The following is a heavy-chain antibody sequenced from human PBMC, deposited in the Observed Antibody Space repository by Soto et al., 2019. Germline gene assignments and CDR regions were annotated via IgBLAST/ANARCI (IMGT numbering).Heavy chain of an antibody. CDR2: IYHSGST. CDR3: ARGAVVNFDS. V-gene: IGHV4-30-2*01. CDR1: GVSIGSGASS. Sequence: SETLSLTCAVSGVSIGSGASSWTWIRQPPGKGLEWIGYIYHSGSTYYNPSLKSRVTISVDRSKNQFSLKLTSVTAADTAVYYCARGAVVNFDSWGQGTLVTVSS. D-gene: IGHD3-22*01. J-gene: IGHJ4*02.